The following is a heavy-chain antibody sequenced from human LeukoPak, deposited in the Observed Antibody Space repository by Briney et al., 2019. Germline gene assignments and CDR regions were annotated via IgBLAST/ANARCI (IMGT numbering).Heavy chain of an antibody. CDR3: AGSEGGTISIVVVPAAPFDY. Sequence: SETLSLTCTVSGGSISSHYWSWIRQPPGKGLEWIGYIYYSGSTNYNPSLKSRVTISVDTSKNQFSLKLSSVTAADTAVYYCAGSEGGTISIVVVPAAPFDYWGQGTLVTVSS. CDR1: GGSISSHY. CDR2: IYYSGST. J-gene: IGHJ4*02. D-gene: IGHD2-2*01. V-gene: IGHV4-59*11.